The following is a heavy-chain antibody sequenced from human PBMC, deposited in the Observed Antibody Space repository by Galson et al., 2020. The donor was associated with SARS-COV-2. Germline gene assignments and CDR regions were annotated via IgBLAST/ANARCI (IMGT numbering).Heavy chain of an antibody. CDR1: GASISSGGYN. V-gene: IGHV4-61*08. CDR2: TYHTGST. D-gene: IGHD3-16*01. Sequence: ETLSLTCTVSGASISSGGYNWSWIRRPPGRGLEWIGYTYHTGSTWYSPSFKSVVTISVDTAKNQVSLTLNSVTVADTAVYYCARDSGNYVGGYAMDVWGQGTTVTVTS. CDR3: ARDSGNYVGGYAMDV. J-gene: IGHJ6*02.